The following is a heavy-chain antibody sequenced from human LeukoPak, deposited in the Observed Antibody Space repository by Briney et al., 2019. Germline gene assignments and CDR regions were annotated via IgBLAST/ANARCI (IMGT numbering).Heavy chain of an antibody. D-gene: IGHD6-13*01. CDR3: AKNHYSSSRDYFDY. J-gene: IGHJ4*02. Sequence: GGSLRLSCAASGFTFSSYVMSWVRQAPGKGLEWVSNIGGSVGSTYYADSVKGRFIISRDNSKNTLYLQMNSLRAEDTAVYYCAKNHYSSSRDYFDYWGQGTLVTVSS. CDR2: IGGSVGST. V-gene: IGHV3-23*01. CDR1: GFTFSSYV.